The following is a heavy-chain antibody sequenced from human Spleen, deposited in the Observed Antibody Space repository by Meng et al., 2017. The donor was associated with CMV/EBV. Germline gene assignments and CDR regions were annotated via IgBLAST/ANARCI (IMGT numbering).Heavy chain of an antibody. D-gene: IGHD3-22*01. Sequence: KVSCKGSGYNFTNYWIGWVRQMPGKGLEWMGIIYPDDSDTRDSPSFQGQVTMSADKSSNTAYLQWSSLRASDTAMYYCARQATNYYDSTGYWVFDIWGQGTMVTVSS. J-gene: IGHJ3*02. CDR1: GYNFTNYW. CDR3: ARQATNYYDSTGYWVFDI. V-gene: IGHV5-51*01. CDR2: IYPDDSDT.